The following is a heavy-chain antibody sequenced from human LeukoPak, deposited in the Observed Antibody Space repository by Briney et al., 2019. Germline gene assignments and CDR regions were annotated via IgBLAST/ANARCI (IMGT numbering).Heavy chain of an antibody. V-gene: IGHV3-23*01. D-gene: IGHD3-22*01. CDR2: ISGSGGST. Sequence: GGSLRLSCAASGFTFSSYAMSWVRQAPGKGLEWVSAISGSGGSTYYADSVKGRFTISRDNSKNTLYLQMDSLRAEDTAVYYCAGSSGYSDVRAFDIWGQGTMVTVSS. CDR3: AGSSGYSDVRAFDI. J-gene: IGHJ3*02. CDR1: GFTFSSYA.